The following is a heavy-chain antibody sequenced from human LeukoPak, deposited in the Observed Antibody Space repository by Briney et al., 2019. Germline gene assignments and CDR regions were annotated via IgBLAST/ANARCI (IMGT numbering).Heavy chain of an antibody. CDR3: ARHLDYGGYDYYYGMDV. CDR1: GGTFSSYA. D-gene: IGHD4-17*01. CDR2: IIPILGTA. V-gene: IGHV1-69*13. Sequence: GASVKVSCKASGGTFSSYAISWVRQAPGQGLEWMGGIIPILGTANYAQKFQGRVTITADESTSTAYMELSSLRSEDTAVYYCARHLDYGGYDYYYGMDVWGQGTTVTVSS. J-gene: IGHJ6*02.